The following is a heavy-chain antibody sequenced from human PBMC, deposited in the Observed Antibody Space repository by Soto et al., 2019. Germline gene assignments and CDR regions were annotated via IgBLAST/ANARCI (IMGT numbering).Heavy chain of an antibody. CDR2: INHSGST. V-gene: IGHV4-34*01. CDR3: ARGLPLATMDIVVVPAASPSYYGMDV. Sequence: QVQLQQWGAGLLKPSETLSLTCAVYGGSFSGYYWSWIRQPPGKGLEWIGEINHSGSTNYNPSLKSRVTISVDTSKNQFSLKLSSVTAADTAVYYCARGLPLATMDIVVVPAASPSYYGMDVWGQGTTVTVSS. CDR1: GGSFSGYY. D-gene: IGHD2-2*03. J-gene: IGHJ6*02.